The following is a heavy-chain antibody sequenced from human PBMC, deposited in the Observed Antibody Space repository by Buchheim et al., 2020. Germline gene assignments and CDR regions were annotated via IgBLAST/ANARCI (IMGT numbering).Heavy chain of an antibody. J-gene: IGHJ6*02. CDR3: AKDLVATVWNGMDV. CDR1: GFAFNTYG. V-gene: IGHV3-30*18. Sequence: QEQLVESGGGVVQPGRSLRLSCAASGFAFNTYGMHWVRQSPGKGLEWVALISYDGIDKFYADSMKGRFTISRDNSKKTLYLQMNSLRAEDTAVYYCAKDLVATVWNGMDVWGQGTT. CDR2: ISYDGIDK. D-gene: IGHD6-13*01.